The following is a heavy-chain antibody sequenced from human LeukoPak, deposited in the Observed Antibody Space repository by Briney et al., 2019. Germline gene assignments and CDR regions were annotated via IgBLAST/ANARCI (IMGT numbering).Heavy chain of an antibody. V-gene: IGHV3-30*02. CDR2: IRSDGSNK. CDR3: ATSGYDRSGYYFDY. Sequence: PGGSLRLSCAASGFTFSDYAMHWVRQAPGKGLEWVAFIRSDGSNKYYADSVKGRFTISRDNSKNTLSLQLNSLRSEDTAVYYCATSGYDRSGYYFDYWGQGTLVTVSS. J-gene: IGHJ4*02. D-gene: IGHD3-22*01. CDR1: GFTFSDYA.